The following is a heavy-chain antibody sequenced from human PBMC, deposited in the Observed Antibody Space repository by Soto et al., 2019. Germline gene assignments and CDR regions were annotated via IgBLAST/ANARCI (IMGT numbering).Heavy chain of an antibody. CDR1: GGTFSSYT. Sequence: QVQLVQSGAEVKKPGSSVKVSCKASGGTFSSYTISWVRQAPGQGLEWMGRIIPILGIANYVQKFQGRVTITADKSTSTAYMELSSLRSEDTAVYYCARLYYGSGSAFDYMDVWGKGTTVTVSS. CDR2: IIPILGIA. D-gene: IGHD3-10*01. J-gene: IGHJ6*03. CDR3: ARLYYGSGSAFDYMDV. V-gene: IGHV1-69*02.